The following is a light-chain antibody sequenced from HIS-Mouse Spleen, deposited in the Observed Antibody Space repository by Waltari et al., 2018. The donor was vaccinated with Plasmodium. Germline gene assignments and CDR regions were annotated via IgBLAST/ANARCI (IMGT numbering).Light chain of an antibody. J-gene: IGLJ2*01. V-gene: IGLV2-23*03. Sequence: QSALTQPASVSGSPGQSITTPCTGTSRDVGSYNLVSWYQQHPGKAPKLMIYEGSKRPSGVSNRFSGSKAGNTASLTIAGLQAEDEADYYCCSYAGSSTFVVFGGGTKLTVL. CDR2: EGS. CDR1: SRDVGSYNL. CDR3: CSYAGSSTFVV.